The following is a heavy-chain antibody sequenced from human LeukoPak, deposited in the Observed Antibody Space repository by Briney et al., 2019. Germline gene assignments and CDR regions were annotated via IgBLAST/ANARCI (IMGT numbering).Heavy chain of an antibody. Sequence: PGRSLRLSCAASGFTFSSYGMHWVRQAPGKGLEWVAVISYDGSNKYYADSVKGRFTISRDNSKNTLYPQMNSLRAEDTAVYYCAKTKTLKAYCSGGSCYLAYFDYWGQGTLVTVSS. V-gene: IGHV3-30*18. D-gene: IGHD2-15*01. CDR1: GFTFSSYG. CDR2: ISYDGSNK. J-gene: IGHJ4*02. CDR3: AKTKTLKAYCSGGSCYLAYFDY.